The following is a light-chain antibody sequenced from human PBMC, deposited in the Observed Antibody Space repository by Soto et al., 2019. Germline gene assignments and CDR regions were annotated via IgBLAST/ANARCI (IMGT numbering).Light chain of an antibody. Sequence: EIVMTQSPATLSVSPGERVTFSCRASQSVSSNLAWYQQKPGQAPRLLIYGASTRATGIPARFSGSGSGTEFTLAISSLQSEDFAVYYCEQYKNWPPYTFGQGTKLELK. CDR1: QSVSSN. V-gene: IGKV3-15*01. CDR3: EQYKNWPPYT. CDR2: GAS. J-gene: IGKJ2*01.